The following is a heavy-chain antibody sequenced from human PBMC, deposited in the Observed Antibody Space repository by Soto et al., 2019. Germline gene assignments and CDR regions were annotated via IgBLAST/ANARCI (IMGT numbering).Heavy chain of an antibody. CDR1: GFTFSNHW. V-gene: IGHV3-74*01. D-gene: IGHD6-13*01. CDR3: VRGISAWYRIDY. CDR2: ISPDGSST. Sequence: EVQLVESGGGLVQPGGSLRLSCEASGFTFSNHWIHWVRQPPGKGLLWVSRISPDGSSTNYAGSVEGRFTVSRNNPSNTLFMHMNSLRDAGMAEWYSVRGISAWYRIDYWGQGTLVTVSS. J-gene: IGHJ4*02.